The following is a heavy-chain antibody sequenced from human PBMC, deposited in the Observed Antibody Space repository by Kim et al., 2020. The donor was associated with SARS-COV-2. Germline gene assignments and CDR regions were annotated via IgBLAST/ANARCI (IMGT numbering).Heavy chain of an antibody. CDR2: IYYSGST. V-gene: IGHV4-39*07. Sequence: SETLSLTCTVSGGSISSSSYYWGWIRQPPGKGLEWIGSIYYSGSTYYNPSLKSRVTISVDTSKNQFSLKLSSVTAADTAVYYCARGHKDIVATILNWFDPWGQGTLVTVSS. CDR3: ARGHKDIVATILNWFDP. D-gene: IGHD5-12*01. CDR1: GGSISSSSYY. J-gene: IGHJ5*02.